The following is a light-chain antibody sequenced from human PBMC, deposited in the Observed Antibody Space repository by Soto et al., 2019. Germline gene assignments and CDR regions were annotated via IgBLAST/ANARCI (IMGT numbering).Light chain of an antibody. CDR2: FAS. V-gene: IGKV3-15*01. J-gene: IGKJ4*01. CDR1: QSVNNN. CDR3: QQYSKWPLT. Sequence: EIVMTQSPATLSVSPGEKATLSCRASQSVNNNLAWYQQKPGQAPRLLIYFASTRATGIPARFSGSGSGTEFSLTISSLQSEDFAVYYCQQYSKWPLTFGGGTKVETK.